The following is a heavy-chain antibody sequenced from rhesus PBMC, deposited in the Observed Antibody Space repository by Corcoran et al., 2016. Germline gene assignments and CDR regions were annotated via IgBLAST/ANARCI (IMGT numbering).Heavy chain of an antibody. D-gene: IGHD1-44*02. J-gene: IGHJ2*01. CDR2: IYGSGSST. V-gene: IGHV4-169*02. CDR1: GGSISSSY. Sequence: QLQLQESGPGLVKPSETLSVTCAVSGGSISSSYWSWIRQAPGKGLEWIGYIYGSGSSTNYNPSLKNRVTLSEDPSKNQLSLKLSSVTAADTAVYYCASARRSGSNLGWYFDLWGPSIPITISS. CDR3: ASARRSGSNLGWYFDL.